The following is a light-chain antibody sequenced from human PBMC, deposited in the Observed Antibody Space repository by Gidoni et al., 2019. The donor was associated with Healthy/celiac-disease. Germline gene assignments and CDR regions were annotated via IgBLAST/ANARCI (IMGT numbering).Light chain of an antibody. J-gene: IGLJ2*01. CDR2: YDS. V-gene: IGLV3-21*04. CDR3: PVWASSSDYVV. Sequence: SYVLTQPPPVSVAPGNTARIPWGGNNTGSNSVHLYQRQPGLAPVLFIYYDSDRPSGIPVRFSGSNSGNTATLTISRVESGDEADYFCPVWASSSDYVVFGGGTKLTVL. CDR1: NTGSNS.